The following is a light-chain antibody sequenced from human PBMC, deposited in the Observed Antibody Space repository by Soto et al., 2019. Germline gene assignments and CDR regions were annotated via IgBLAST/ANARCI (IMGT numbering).Light chain of an antibody. J-gene: IGKJ4*01. Sequence: EIVMTHSPATLSVFPWEIATLSCRASQSVSGHLAWYQQNPGQAPRLLIYDASTRATGIPARFSGSGSSTEFTLTISSLQSEDFAVYYCQQYHDWPLTFGGGTKVDIK. CDR2: DAS. CDR3: QQYHDWPLT. V-gene: IGKV3-15*01. CDR1: QSVSGH.